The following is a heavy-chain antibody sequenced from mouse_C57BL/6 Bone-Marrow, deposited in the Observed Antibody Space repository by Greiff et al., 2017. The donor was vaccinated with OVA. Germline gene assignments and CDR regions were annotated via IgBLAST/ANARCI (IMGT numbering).Heavy chain of an antibody. V-gene: IGHV1-52*01. CDR2: IDPSDSET. Sequence: QVQLKQPGAELVRPGSSVKLSCKASGYTFTSYWMHWVKQRPIQGLEWIGNIDPSDSETHYNQKFKDKATLTVDKSSSTAYMQLSSLTSEDSAVYYCARRDGYSLYFDYWGQGTTLTVSS. J-gene: IGHJ2*01. D-gene: IGHD2-3*01. CDR3: ARRDGYSLYFDY. CDR1: GYTFTSYW.